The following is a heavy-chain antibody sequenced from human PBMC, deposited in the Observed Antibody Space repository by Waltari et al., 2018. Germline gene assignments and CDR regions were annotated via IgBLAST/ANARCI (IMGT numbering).Heavy chain of an antibody. CDR3: ARVSKIDSSIDAFDI. J-gene: IGHJ3*02. D-gene: IGHD6-19*01. CDR1: GFTFRSYS. CDR2: ISSSSSYI. V-gene: IGHV3-21*01. Sequence: EVQLVESGGGLVKPGGSLRLSCAASGFTFRSYSMNWVRQAPGKGLEWFSSISSSSSYIYYADSVKGRFTISRDNAKNSLYLQMNSLRAEDTAVYYCARVSKIDSSIDAFDIWGQGTMVTVSS.